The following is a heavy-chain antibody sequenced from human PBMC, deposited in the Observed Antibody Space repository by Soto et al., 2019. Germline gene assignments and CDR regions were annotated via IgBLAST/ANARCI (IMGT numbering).Heavy chain of an antibody. D-gene: IGHD6-19*01. CDR2: IIPIFGTA. CDR1: GGTFSSYA. V-gene: IGHV1-69*01. CDR3: ARENSSGWYIGTPYYYYGMDV. Sequence: QVQLVQSGAEVKKPGSSVKVSCKASGGTFSSYAISWVRQAPGQGLEWMGGIIPIFGTANYAQKFQGRVTITADESTSPAYMELSSLRSEDTAVYYCARENSSGWYIGTPYYYYGMDVWGQGTTVTVSS. J-gene: IGHJ6*02.